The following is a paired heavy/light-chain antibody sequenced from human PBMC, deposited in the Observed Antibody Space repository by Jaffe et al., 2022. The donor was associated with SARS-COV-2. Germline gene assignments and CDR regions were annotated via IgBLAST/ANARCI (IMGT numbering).Light chain of an antibody. CDR2: AAS. CDR1: QGISNH. CDR3: QKYTNAPRT. Sequence: DIQMTQSPSSLSASVGDRVTITCRASQGISNHLAWYQQKPGKAPTLLIYAASTLQSGVPSRFSGSGSGTDFTLTISSLQPEDVATYYCQKYTNAPRTFGQGTKVEVK. V-gene: IGKV1-27*01. J-gene: IGKJ1*01.
Heavy chain of an antibody. Sequence: EVQLLEYGGGLVQPGGSLRLSCAASGFTFSSFAMTWVRQAPGKGLEWILSISGNGATTFQADSVKGRFTISRENSKNTLYLQMHSLRDDDTAMYYCAKDSSWYSEYLDHWGQGTLVTVSS. CDR3: AKDSSWYSEYLDH. CDR2: ISGNGATT. CDR1: GFTFSSFA. V-gene: IGHV3-23*01. D-gene: IGHD6-13*01. J-gene: IGHJ1*01.